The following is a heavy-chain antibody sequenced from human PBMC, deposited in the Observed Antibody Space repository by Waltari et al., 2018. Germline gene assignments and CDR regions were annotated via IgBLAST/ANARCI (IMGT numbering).Heavy chain of an antibody. V-gene: IGHV3-53*01. CDR2: IYGVDST. CDR1: GFSVCHSY. Sequence: EVQLVASGGGLIQPGGSLRLSCAASGFSVCHSYVSWVRRAPGKGLEWISFIYGVDSTLYVDSVKGRFTVSRDNSKNSLYLQMNSLRAEDTAVYYCARAGRISTSPRTEDGWYFDSWGQGTLGTVSS. D-gene: IGHD1-20*01. J-gene: IGHJ4*02. CDR3: ARAGRISTSPRTEDGWYFDS.